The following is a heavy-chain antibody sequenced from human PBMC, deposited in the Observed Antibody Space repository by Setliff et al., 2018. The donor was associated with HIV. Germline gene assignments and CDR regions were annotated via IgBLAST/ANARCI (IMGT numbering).Heavy chain of an antibody. D-gene: IGHD1-26*01. CDR3: ARESEVGAGWYFDL. CDR2: MNPNSGNT. Sequence: ASVKVSCKASGYTFTSYDINWVRQATGQGLEWMGWMNPNSGNTGYAQKFQGRVTITSNTSISTAYMELSSLRSEDTAVYYCARESEVGAGWYFDLWGRGTLVTVSS. CDR1: GYTFTSYD. V-gene: IGHV1-8*03. J-gene: IGHJ2*01.